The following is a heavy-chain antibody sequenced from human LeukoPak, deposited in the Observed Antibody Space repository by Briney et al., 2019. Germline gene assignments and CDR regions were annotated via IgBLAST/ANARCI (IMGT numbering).Heavy chain of an antibody. CDR3: ARDDGDERDY. D-gene: IGHD4-17*01. Sequence: ASVKVSCKASGYTFTGYFMHWVRPAPGQGLEWMGWINPNSGGTNYVQKFRGGVTMTSETHISTAYMELSRQSSNDTAVYFCARDDGDERDYWGQGTLVTVSS. V-gene: IGHV1-2*02. CDR1: GYTFTGYF. J-gene: IGHJ4*02. CDR2: INPNSGGT.